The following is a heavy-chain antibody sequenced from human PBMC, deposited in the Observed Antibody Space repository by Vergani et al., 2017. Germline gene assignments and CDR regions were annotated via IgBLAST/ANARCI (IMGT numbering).Heavy chain of an antibody. CDR1: GFTFSSYA. CDR3: AKDGRENSDYGYFDY. Sequence: VQLVESGGGLVQPGGSLRLSCAASGFTFSSYAMHWVRQAPGKGLEWVAVISYDGSNKYYADSVKGRFTISRDTSKKTLSLQMRSLRADDTAVYYCAKDGRENSDYGYFDYWGQGTLVTVSS. D-gene: IGHD4-17*01. CDR2: ISYDGSNK. J-gene: IGHJ4*02. V-gene: IGHV3-30-3*01.